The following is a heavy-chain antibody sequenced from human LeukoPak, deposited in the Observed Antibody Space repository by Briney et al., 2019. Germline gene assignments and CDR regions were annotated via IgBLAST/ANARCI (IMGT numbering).Heavy chain of an antibody. V-gene: IGHV4-59*01. CDR1: GGSFSSYH. Sequence: SETLSLTCAVYGGSFSSYHWSWIRQPPGKGLEWIGYISYSGSTNYNPSLKSRVTISVDTSKNQFSLKLSSVTAADTAVYYCARSYSGYDPVDYWGQGTLVTVSS. CDR3: ARSYSGYDPVDY. D-gene: IGHD5-12*01. CDR2: ISYSGST. J-gene: IGHJ4*02.